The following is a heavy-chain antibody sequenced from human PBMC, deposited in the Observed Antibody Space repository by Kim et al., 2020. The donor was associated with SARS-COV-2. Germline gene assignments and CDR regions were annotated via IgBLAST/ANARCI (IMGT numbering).Heavy chain of an antibody. J-gene: IGHJ6*01. CDR2: IGTAGDS. CDR1: GFIFSSYD. V-gene: IGHV3-13*01. CDR3: ARSRPHYAISTGRYYHYG. D-gene: IGHD3-9*01. Sequence: GGSLRLSCAASGFIFSSYDMHWVRQAPGRGLEWVSNIGTAGDSYYPASMRGRFTSSRDNAKNSIFLLMDRLRAGDTAVYFCARSRPHYAISTGRYYHYG.